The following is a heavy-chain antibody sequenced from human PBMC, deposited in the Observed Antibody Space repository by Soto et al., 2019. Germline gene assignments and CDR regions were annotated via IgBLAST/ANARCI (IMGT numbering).Heavy chain of an antibody. CDR2: TYYRARWYN. J-gene: IGHJ6*02. D-gene: IGHD6-19*01. CDR1: GDGVASNSTA. V-gene: IGHV6-1*01. Sequence: PSQTLSLTCAISGDGVASNSTAWTWVRQSPSRGLEWLGRTYYRARWYNEYAASVESRIIINPDTSKNRISLQLSSVTPEDSAVYYCARQFYGMDVRGQGTTVTVSS. CDR3: ARQFYGMDV.